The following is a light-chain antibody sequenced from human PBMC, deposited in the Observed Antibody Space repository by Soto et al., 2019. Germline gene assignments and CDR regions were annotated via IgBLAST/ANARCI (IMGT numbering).Light chain of an antibody. V-gene: IGLV1-47*01. CDR2: RNN. CDR3: ATWDDSLSNYV. J-gene: IGLJ1*01. Sequence: QSVLTQPPSASGTPGQRVTISCSGSSSNIGSNYVYWYQHLTGTAPKLLIYRNNQRPSGVPDRFSGSKSGTSASLAISGLLSEDEADYYCATWDDSLSNYVFGTGTKLTVL. CDR1: SSNIGSNY.